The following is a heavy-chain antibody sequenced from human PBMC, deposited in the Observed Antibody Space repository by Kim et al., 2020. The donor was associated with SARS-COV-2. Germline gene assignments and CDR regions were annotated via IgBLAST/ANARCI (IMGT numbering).Heavy chain of an antibody. J-gene: IGHJ3*02. V-gene: IGHV1-2*02. Sequence: ASVKVSCKASGYTFTGYYMHWVRQAPGQGLEWMGWINPNSGGTNYAQKFQGRVTMTRDTSISTAYMELSRLRSDDTAVYYCARPYSSGWYGAFDIWGQGTMVTVSS. CDR3: ARPYSSGWYGAFDI. CDR1: GYTFTGYY. CDR2: INPNSGGT. D-gene: IGHD6-19*01.